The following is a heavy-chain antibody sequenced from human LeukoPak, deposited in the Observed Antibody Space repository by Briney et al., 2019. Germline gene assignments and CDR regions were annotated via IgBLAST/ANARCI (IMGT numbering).Heavy chain of an antibody. J-gene: IGHJ4*02. D-gene: IGHD3-22*01. Sequence: GGSLRLSCAASGFTFSSYYMDWVRQAPGKGLEWVSSISSSSNYIYYTDSVKGRFTISRDNAENSLYLQMNSLRAEDTAVYYCARDRFYYDSSGYPAFDYWGQGTLVTVSS. CDR2: ISSSSNYI. V-gene: IGHV3-21*01. CDR1: GFTFSSYY. CDR3: ARDRFYYDSSGYPAFDY.